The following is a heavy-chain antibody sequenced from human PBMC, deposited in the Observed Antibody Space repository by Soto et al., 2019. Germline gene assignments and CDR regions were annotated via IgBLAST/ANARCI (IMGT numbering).Heavy chain of an antibody. J-gene: IGHJ4*02. CDR2: ISGSGGRT. Sequence: GGSLRLSCAASGFPFINFAMNWVRQSPGKGLEWVSSISGSGGRTWYADSVRGRFTISRDNSKNTLYLQMNSLRAEDTVVYYCAKFGCSGTYFHFDYWGQGALVTVSS. CDR1: GFPFINFA. D-gene: IGHD3-10*02. V-gene: IGHV3-23*01. CDR3: AKFGCSGTYFHFDY.